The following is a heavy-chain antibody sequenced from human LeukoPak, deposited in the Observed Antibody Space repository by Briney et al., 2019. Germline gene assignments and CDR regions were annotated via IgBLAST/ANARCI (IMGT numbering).Heavy chain of an antibody. CDR2: INAGNGNT. D-gene: IGHD4-11*01. CDR3: ASLSNYNYYYYMDV. J-gene: IGHJ6*03. Sequence: ASVKVSCKASGYTFTSYAMHWVRQAPGQRLEWMGWINAGNGNTKYSQKFQGRVTITRDTSTSTAYMELSSLRSEDTAVYYCASLSNYNYYYYMDVWRKGTTVTVSS. V-gene: IGHV1-3*01. CDR1: GYTFTSYA.